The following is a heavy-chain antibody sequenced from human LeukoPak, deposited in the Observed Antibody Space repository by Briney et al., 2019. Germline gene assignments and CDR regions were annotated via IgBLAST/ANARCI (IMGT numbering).Heavy chain of an antibody. V-gene: IGHV4-34*01. CDR3: ARTDYYDSTYIDAFDI. CDR1: GGSFSGYY. CDR2: INHSGST. D-gene: IGHD3-22*01. Sequence: PSETLSLTCAVYGGSFSGYYWSWIRQPPGKGLEWIGEINHSGSTNYNPSLKSRVTISVDTSKNQFSLKLSSVTAADTAVYYCARTDYYDSTYIDAFDIWGQGTMVTVSS. J-gene: IGHJ3*02.